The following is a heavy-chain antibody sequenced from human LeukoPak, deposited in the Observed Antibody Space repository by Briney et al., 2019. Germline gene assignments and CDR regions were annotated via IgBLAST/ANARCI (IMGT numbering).Heavy chain of an antibody. J-gene: IGHJ6*03. V-gene: IGHV3-30*02. CDR3: AKDGLSSDYYNYYMDV. CDR1: GFTFSNYG. CDR2: IRCDGSNK. Sequence: GGSLRLSCAASGFTFSNYGMHWVRQAPGKGLEWVAFIRCDGSNKYYADSVRGGFTISRDNSKNTLYLQMNSLGAEDTAVYYCAKDGLSSDYYNYYMDVWGKGTTVTISS. D-gene: IGHD6-6*01.